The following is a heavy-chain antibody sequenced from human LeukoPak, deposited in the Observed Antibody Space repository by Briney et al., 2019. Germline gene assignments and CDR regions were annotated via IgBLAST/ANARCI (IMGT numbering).Heavy chain of an antibody. CDR2: IYSGGST. CDR1: GFTVSSNY. CDR3: ARMTTVTYYFDY. J-gene: IGHJ4*02. Sequence: PGGSLRLSCAASGFTVSSNYMSWVRQAPGKGLEWVSVIYSGGSTYYADFVKGRFTISRDNSKNTLYLQMNSLRAEDTAVYYCARMTTVTYYFDYWGQGTLVTVSS. V-gene: IGHV3-53*01. D-gene: IGHD4-17*01.